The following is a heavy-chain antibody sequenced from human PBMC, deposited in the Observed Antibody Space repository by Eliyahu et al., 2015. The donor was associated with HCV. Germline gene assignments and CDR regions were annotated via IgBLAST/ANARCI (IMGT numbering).Heavy chain of an antibody. D-gene: IGHD1-1*01. Sequence: QVQLQESGPGLVKPSETLSLTCAVSGYSISSGYYWGWIRQPPGKGLEWIGSIYHSGSTYYNPSLKSRVTISVDTSKNQFSLKLSSVTAADTAVYYCASWRYYFDYWGQGTLVTVSS. J-gene: IGHJ4*02. V-gene: IGHV4-38-2*01. CDR3: ASWRYYFDY. CDR2: IYHSGST. CDR1: GYSISSGYY.